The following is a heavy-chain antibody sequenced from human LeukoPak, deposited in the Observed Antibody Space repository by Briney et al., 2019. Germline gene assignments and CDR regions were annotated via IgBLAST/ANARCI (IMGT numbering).Heavy chain of an antibody. Sequence: GGSLRLSCAASGFTFSSYAMHWVRQAPGKGLEGVAVISYDGSNKYYADSVKGRFTISRDNSKNTLYLQMNSLRAEDTAVYYCARDLGDTAMVNWGQGTLVTVSS. CDR3: ARDLGDTAMVN. CDR2: ISYDGSNK. CDR1: GFTFSSYA. J-gene: IGHJ4*02. D-gene: IGHD5-18*01. V-gene: IGHV3-30*04.